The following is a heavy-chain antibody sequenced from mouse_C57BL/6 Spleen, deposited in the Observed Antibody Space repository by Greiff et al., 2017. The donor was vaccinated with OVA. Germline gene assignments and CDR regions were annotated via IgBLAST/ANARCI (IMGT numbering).Heavy chain of an antibody. Sequence: VQLQQPGAELVRPGSSVKLSCKASGYTFTSYWMDWVKQRPGQGLEWIGNIYPSDSETHYNQKFKDKATLTVDKSSSTAYMQLSSLTSEDAAVYDCAREALTGYFEVWGTGTTVTVSS. CDR3: AREALTGYFEV. CDR2: IYPSDSET. V-gene: IGHV1-61*01. CDR1: GYTFTSYW. J-gene: IGHJ1*03.